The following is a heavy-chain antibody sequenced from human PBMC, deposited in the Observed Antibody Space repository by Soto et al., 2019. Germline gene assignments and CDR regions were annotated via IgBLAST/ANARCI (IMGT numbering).Heavy chain of an antibody. CDR3: ARGVSAGVDY. V-gene: IGHV1-8*01. J-gene: IGHJ4*02. Sequence: QVQLVQSGAEVREPGASVKVSCKASGYSFTSLDINWVRQTAGQGLEWMGWMQPSTGRTGYAQKFQGRVTMTRDTAINTAYMELTTITSDDTAFYYCARGVSAGVDYWGQGTLVPVSS. CDR2: MQPSTGRT. D-gene: IGHD1-26*01. CDR1: GYSFTSLD.